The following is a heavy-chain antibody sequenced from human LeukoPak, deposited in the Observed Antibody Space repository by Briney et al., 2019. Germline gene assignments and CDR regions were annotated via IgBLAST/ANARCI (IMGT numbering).Heavy chain of an antibody. Sequence: GGSLRLSCVASEFTFSDYYMSWIRQAPGKGLEWVSFISNSGSTIYYADSVKGRFTISRDNAKNSLYLQMNSLRAEDTAVYYCARDLVRVGGAFDIWGQGTMVTV. J-gene: IGHJ3*02. D-gene: IGHD1-26*01. CDR1: EFTFSDYY. V-gene: IGHV3-11*01. CDR3: ARDLVRVGGAFDI. CDR2: ISNSGSTI.